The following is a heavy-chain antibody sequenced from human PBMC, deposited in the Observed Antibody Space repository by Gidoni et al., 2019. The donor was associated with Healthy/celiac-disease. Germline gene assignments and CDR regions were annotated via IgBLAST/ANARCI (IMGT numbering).Heavy chain of an antibody. CDR3: ARELEITIFGVVAGVNWFDP. D-gene: IGHD3-3*01. J-gene: IGHJ5*02. CDR1: GFTFSSCS. Sequence: GGGLVQPGGSLRLSCAASGFTFSSCSMNWVRQAPGKGLEWVSYISSSSSTIYYADSVKGRFTISRDNAKNSLYLQMNSLRDEDTAVYYCARELEITIFGVVAGVNWFDPWGQGTLVTVSS. V-gene: IGHV3-48*02. CDR2: ISSSSSTI.